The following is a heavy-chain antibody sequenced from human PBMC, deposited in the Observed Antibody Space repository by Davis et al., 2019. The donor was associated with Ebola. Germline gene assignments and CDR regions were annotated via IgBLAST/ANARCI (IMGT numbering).Heavy chain of an antibody. CDR2: IKQDGSDK. Sequence: GGSLRLSCAASGFTFSSYWMSWVRQAPGKGLEWVANIKQDGSDKYYVDSVKGRFTISRDDAKNSLYLQMNSLRAEDTAVYYCARVARLRFLEWLLYGWFDPWGQGTLVTVSS. CDR1: GFTFSSYW. CDR3: ARVARLRFLEWLLYGWFDP. D-gene: IGHD3-3*01. V-gene: IGHV3-7*01. J-gene: IGHJ5*02.